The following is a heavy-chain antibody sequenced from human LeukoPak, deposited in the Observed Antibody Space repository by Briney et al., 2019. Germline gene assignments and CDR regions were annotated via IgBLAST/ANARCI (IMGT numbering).Heavy chain of an antibody. Sequence: GGSLRLSCAASGFTFSSYAISWVRQAPGQGLEWMGRIIPILGIANYAQKFQGRVTITADKSTSTAYMELSSLRSEDTAVYYCASPTSPIAYYYDSSGYYNDAFDIWGQGTMVTVSS. J-gene: IGHJ3*02. D-gene: IGHD3-22*01. CDR2: IIPILGIA. CDR3: ASPTSPIAYYYDSSGYYNDAFDI. CDR1: GFTFSSYA. V-gene: IGHV1-69*04.